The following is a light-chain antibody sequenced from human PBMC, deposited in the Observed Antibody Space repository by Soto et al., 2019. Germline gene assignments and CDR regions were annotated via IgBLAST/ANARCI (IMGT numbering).Light chain of an antibody. CDR1: QSVSSN. V-gene: IGKV3-15*01. CDR2: GAS. Sequence: EIVVTQSPATLSVSPGERATLSCRASQSVSSNLAWYQQKPGQAPRLLIYGASTRATGIPARFSGSGSGTEFTLTISRLQSEDFAVYYCQQYNNWPPWTFGQGPKVEIK. J-gene: IGKJ1*01. CDR3: QQYNNWPPWT.